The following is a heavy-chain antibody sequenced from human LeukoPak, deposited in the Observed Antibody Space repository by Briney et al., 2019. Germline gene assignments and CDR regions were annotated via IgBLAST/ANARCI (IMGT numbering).Heavy chain of an antibody. J-gene: IGHJ4*02. CDR1: GFPLSTSGVG. Sequence: SGPTLVKPTQTLTLTCTFSGFPLSTSGVGVGWIRQPPGKALEWLALIYWDDDKRYSPSLKSRLTITKDTSKNQVVLTMTNMDPVDTATYYCAHRHAVPAGFDYWGQGTLVTVSS. CDR2: IYWDDDK. D-gene: IGHD2-2*01. V-gene: IGHV2-5*02. CDR3: AHRHAVPAGFDY.